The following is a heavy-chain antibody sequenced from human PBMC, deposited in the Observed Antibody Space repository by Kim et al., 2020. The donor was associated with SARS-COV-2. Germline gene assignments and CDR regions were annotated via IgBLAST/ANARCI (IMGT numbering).Heavy chain of an antibody. J-gene: IGHJ5*02. CDR1: GYTFTSYG. CDR3: ARVPSGSSLLRWFDP. Sequence: ASVKVSCKASGYTFTSYGISWVRQAPGQGLEWMGWISAYNGNTNYAQKLQGRVTMTTDTSTSTAYMELRSLRSDDTAVYYCARVPSGSSLLRWFDPWGQGTLVTVSS. V-gene: IGHV1-18*01. D-gene: IGHD6-6*01. CDR2: ISAYNGNT.